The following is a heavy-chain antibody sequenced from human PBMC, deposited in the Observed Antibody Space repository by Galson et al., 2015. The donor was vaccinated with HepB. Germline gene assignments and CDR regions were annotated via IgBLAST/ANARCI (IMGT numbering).Heavy chain of an antibody. D-gene: IGHD4-17*01. CDR3: AKALDGDYVFSAFDI. V-gene: IGHV3-23*01. CDR2: ISGSGGST. CDR1: GFTFSSYA. Sequence: SLRLSCAASGFTFSSYAMSWVRQAPGKGLEWVSAISGSGGSTYYADSVKGRFTISRGNSKNTLYLQMNSLRAEDTAVYYCAKALDGDYVFSAFDIWGQGTMVTVSS. J-gene: IGHJ3*02.